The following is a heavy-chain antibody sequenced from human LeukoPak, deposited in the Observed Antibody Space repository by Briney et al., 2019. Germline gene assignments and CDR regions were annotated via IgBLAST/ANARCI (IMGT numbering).Heavy chain of an antibody. CDR3: TGWGDTTAEYFQR. CDR2: LYLAGNT. V-gene: IGHV3-53*01. D-gene: IGHD2-21*02. J-gene: IGHJ1*01. Sequence: GGSLRLSCVASGLTIGSRYMNWVRQAPGKGLEWVSALYLAGNTYYADSVRGRFTISRDNSKNTLYLQVNNLRVEDTAVYYCTGWGDTTAEYFQRWGQGTLVTVSS. CDR1: GLTIGSRY.